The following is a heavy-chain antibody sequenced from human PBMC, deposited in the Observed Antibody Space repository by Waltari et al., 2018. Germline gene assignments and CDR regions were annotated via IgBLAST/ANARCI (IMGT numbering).Heavy chain of an antibody. Sequence: QVHLVGSGAGGVQPGTSLRLSGAAAGFSFSDYAFHWVRQAPGKGLQWVALISKVGGNKYYIDSVKGRFTVSRDNSKSTLYLQMNSLTTEDTAVYYCARRPVAAGIDSWGQGTLVTVSS. CDR2: ISKVGGNK. CDR3: ARRPVAAGIDS. J-gene: IGHJ4*02. V-gene: IGHV3-30*04. D-gene: IGHD6-13*01. CDR1: GFSFSDYA.